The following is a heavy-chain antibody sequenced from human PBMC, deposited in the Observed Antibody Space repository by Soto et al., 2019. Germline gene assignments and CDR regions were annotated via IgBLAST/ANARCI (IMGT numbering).Heavy chain of an antibody. D-gene: IGHD3-3*01. CDR2: ISGSGGST. V-gene: IGHV3-23*01. J-gene: IGHJ3*02. Sequence: GGSLRLSCAASGFTFSSYAMSWVRQAPGKGLEWVSAISGSGGSTYYADSVKGRFTISRDNSKNTLYLQMNSLRAEDTAVYYCAKDKTDYDFWSGPNHDAFDIWGQGTMVTVSS. CDR1: GFTFSSYA. CDR3: AKDKTDYDFWSGPNHDAFDI.